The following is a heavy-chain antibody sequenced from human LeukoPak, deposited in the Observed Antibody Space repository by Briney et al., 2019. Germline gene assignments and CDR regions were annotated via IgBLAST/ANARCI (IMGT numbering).Heavy chain of an antibody. Sequence: KPGGSLRLSCAASGFTVSSNYMSWVRQAPGKGLEWVSVIYSGGSTYYADSVKGRFTISRDNAKNSLSLQMNNLRVEDTAVYYCARAGSHWHYVYWGQGTVVTVSS. D-gene: IGHD3-10*01. CDR3: ARAGSHWHYVY. V-gene: IGHV3-53*01. CDR1: GFTVSSNY. CDR2: IYSGGST. J-gene: IGHJ4*02.